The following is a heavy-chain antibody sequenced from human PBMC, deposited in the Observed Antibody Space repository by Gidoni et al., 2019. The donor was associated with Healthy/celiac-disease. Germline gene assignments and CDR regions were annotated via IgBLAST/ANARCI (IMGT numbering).Heavy chain of an antibody. Sequence: EVQLVESGGGLVKPGGSLRLSCAASGFTFSSYSMNWVRQAPGKGLEWVSSISSSSSYIYYADSVKGRFTISRDNAKNSRYLQMNSLRAEDTAVYYCARRGSTPYYDDSSGYSDYWGQGTLVTVSS. J-gene: IGHJ4*02. CDR1: GFTFSSYS. D-gene: IGHD3-22*01. V-gene: IGHV3-21*01. CDR3: ARRGSTPYYDDSSGYSDY. CDR2: ISSSSSYI.